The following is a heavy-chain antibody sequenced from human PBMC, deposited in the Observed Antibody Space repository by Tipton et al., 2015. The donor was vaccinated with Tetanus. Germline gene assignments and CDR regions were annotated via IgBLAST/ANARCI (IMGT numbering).Heavy chain of an antibody. V-gene: IGHV3-48*02. Sequence: SLRLSCAASGFNFKTLGINWVRQAPGKGLEWISHISSSGTTMYYADSVKGRFTISRDNAKNSLFLQMNSLRDEDTAVYYCVNFATSWGQGTLVTVSS. CDR1: GFNFKTLG. CDR2: ISSSGTTM. CDR3: VNFATS. J-gene: IGHJ5*02.